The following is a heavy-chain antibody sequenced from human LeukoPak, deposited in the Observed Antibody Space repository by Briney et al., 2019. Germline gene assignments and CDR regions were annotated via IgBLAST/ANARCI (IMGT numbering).Heavy chain of an antibody. CDR3: ARFVVVTAIRGYFQH. V-gene: IGHV4-59*01. CDR2: IYYSGST. D-gene: IGHD2-21*02. CDR1: GGSISSYY. Sequence: PSETLSLTCTVSGGSISSYYWRWIRQPPGKGLEWIGYIYYSGSTNYNPSLKSRVTISVDTSKNQFSLKLSSVTAADTAVYYCARFVVVTAIRGYFQHWGQGTLVTVSS. J-gene: IGHJ1*01.